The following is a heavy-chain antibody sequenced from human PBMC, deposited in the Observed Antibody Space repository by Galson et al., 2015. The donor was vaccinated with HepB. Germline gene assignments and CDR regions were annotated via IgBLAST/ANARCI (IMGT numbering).Heavy chain of an antibody. J-gene: IGHJ1*01. V-gene: IGHV3-30*04. Sequence: SLRLSCAASGFTSSSYAMHWVRQAPGKGLEWVAVISYDGSSKYYADSVKGRFTISRDNSKNTLYLQMNSLRAEDTAVYYCARDAFGYGDHEGYFQHWGQGTLVTVSS. CDR3: ARDAFGYGDHEGYFQH. CDR2: ISYDGSSK. D-gene: IGHD4-17*01. CDR1: GFTSSSYA.